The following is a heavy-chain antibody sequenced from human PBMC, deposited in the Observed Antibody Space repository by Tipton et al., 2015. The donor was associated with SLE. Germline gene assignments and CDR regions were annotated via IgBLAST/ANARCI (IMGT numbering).Heavy chain of an antibody. D-gene: IGHD6-6*01. J-gene: IGHJ4*02. CDR2: ISSSGSTI. CDR3: AREMPSIAARPYFDY. CDR1: GFTFSSYE. V-gene: IGHV3-48*03. Sequence: GSLRLSCAASGFTFSSYEMNWVRQAPGKGLEWVSYISSSGSTIYYADSVKGRFTISRDNAKNSLYLQMNSLRAEDTAVYYCAREMPSIAARPYFDYWGQGTLVTVSS.